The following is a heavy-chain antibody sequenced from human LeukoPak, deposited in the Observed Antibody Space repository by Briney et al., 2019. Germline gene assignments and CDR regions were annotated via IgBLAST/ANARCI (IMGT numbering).Heavy chain of an antibody. J-gene: IGHJ5*02. Sequence: PSETLSLTCAVYGGSFSGYCWSWIRQPPGKGLEWIGEINHSGSTNYNPSLKGRVTISVDTSKNQFSLKLSSVTAADTAVYYCARGPTSGSYQGWFDPWGQGTLVTVSS. D-gene: IGHD3-10*01. V-gene: IGHV4-34*01. CDR1: GGSFSGYC. CDR3: ARGPTSGSYQGWFDP. CDR2: INHSGST.